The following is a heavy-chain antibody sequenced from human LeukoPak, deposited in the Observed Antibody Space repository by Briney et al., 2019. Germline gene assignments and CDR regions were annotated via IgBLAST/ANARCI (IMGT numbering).Heavy chain of an antibody. Sequence: PSETLSLTCTVSGGSISSSNYYWGWIRQPPGKGLEWIGSIYYSGITYKKPSLKSRVTISVDTSKNQFSLKLSSVTAADTAVYYCASLLTPFDYWGQGTLVTVSS. D-gene: IGHD1-14*01. J-gene: IGHJ4*02. V-gene: IGHV4-39*07. CDR2: IYYSGIT. CDR3: ASLLTPFDY. CDR1: GGSISSSNYY.